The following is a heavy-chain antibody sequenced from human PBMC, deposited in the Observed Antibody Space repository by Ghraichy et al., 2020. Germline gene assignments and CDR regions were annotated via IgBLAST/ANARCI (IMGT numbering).Heavy chain of an antibody. Sequence: GESLNISCAASGFTFSSDWMSWVRQAPGKGLEWVANIKQDGSEKYYVDSVKGRFTISRDNAKNSLYLQMNSLRAEDTAVYYCARDRNYDILTGYFSPGHWFDPWGQGTLVTVSS. V-gene: IGHV3-7*01. J-gene: IGHJ5*02. D-gene: IGHD3-9*01. CDR1: GFTFSSDW. CDR3: ARDRNYDILTGYFSPGHWFDP. CDR2: IKQDGSEK.